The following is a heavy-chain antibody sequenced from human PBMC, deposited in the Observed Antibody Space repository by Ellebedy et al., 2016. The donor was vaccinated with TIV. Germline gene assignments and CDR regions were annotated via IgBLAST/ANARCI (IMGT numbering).Heavy chain of an antibody. CDR2: INQDGSQK. V-gene: IGHV3-7*03. D-gene: IGHD6-19*01. Sequence: GGSLRLSXAGSGFTFSGFWMNWVRQAPGKGLEWVANINQDGSQKYYVDSVKGRFTISRDNAKNSLHLQMNSLRGEDTALYYCTKGRRSGSGGFNYAMDVWGQGTTVTVSS. CDR3: TKGRRSGSGGFNYAMDV. CDR1: GFTFSGFW. J-gene: IGHJ6*02.